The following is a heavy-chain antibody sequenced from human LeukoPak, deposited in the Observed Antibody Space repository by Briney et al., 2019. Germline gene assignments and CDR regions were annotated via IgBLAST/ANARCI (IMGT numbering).Heavy chain of an antibody. Sequence: GGSLRLSCAASGFTFSSYAMSWVRQAPGKGLEWVSAISGSGGSTYYADSVKGRFTISRDNSKNTLYLQMNSLRAEDTAVYYCAKDPTYYYGSGSYSWGQGTLVTVSA. D-gene: IGHD3-10*01. CDR3: AKDPTYYYGSGSYS. V-gene: IGHV3-23*01. CDR2: ISGSGGST. CDR1: GFTFSSYA. J-gene: IGHJ4*02.